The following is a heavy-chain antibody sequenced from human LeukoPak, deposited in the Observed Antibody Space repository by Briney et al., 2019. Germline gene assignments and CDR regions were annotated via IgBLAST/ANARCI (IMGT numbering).Heavy chain of an antibody. CDR3: ARLGGVDY. Sequence: PSGTLSLTCTVSGGSISSYYWSWIRQPPGKGLEWIGYIYYSGSTNYNPSLKSRVTISVDTSKNQFSLKLSSVTAADTAVYYCARLGGVDYWGQGTLVTVSS. J-gene: IGHJ4*02. V-gene: IGHV4-59*01. CDR2: IYYSGST. D-gene: IGHD4-17*01. CDR1: GGSISSYY.